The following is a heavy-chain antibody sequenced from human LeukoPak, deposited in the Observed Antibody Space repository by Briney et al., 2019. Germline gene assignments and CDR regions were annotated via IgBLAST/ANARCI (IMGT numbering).Heavy chain of an antibody. CDR1: GFTFSSYS. CDR3: AKDRPRGGSGSYYFDY. V-gene: IGHV3-21*04. J-gene: IGHJ4*02. Sequence: PGGSLRLSCAASGFTFSSYSMNWVRQAPGKGLEWVSSISSSSSYIYYADSVKGRFTISRDNAKNTLYLQMNSLRAEDTAVYYCAKDRPRGGSGSYYFDYWGQGTLVTVSS. CDR2: ISSSSSYI. D-gene: IGHD3-10*01.